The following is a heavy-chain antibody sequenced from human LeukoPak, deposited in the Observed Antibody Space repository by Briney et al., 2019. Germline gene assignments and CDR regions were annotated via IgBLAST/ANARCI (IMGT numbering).Heavy chain of an antibody. J-gene: IGHJ4*02. CDR2: IYYSGST. CDR1: GGSISSSSYY. V-gene: IGHV4-61*01. D-gene: IGHD4-11*01. CDR3: ARVTTYYFDY. Sequence: PSETLSLTCTVSGGSISSSSYYWSWIRQPPGKGLEWIGYIYYSGSTNYNPSLKSRVTISVDTSKKQFSLKLSSVTAADTAVYYCARVTTYYFDYWGQGTLVTVSS.